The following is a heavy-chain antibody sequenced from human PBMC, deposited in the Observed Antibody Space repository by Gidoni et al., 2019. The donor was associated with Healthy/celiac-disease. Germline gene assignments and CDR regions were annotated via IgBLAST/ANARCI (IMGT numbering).Heavy chain of an antibody. J-gene: IGHJ4*02. CDR2: IWYDGSNK. V-gene: IGHV3-33*01. D-gene: IGHD6-19*01. Sequence: QVQLVESGGGVVQPGRSLRLSCAASGFTFSSYGMHWVRQAPGTGLEWVAVIWYDGSNKYYADSVKGRFTISRDNSKNTLYLQMNSLRAEDTAVYYCARDAGAVADFDYWGQGTLVTVSS. CDR3: ARDAGAVADFDY. CDR1: GFTFSSYG.